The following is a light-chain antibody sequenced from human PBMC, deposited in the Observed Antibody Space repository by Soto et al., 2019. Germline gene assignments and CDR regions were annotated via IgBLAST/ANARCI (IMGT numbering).Light chain of an antibody. CDR1: SSDVGYYDY. Sequence: QSVLTQPRSVSGSPGQSVTISCTGTSSDVGYYDYVSWYQQHPGRAPKLMIYDVFKRPSGVPVRFSGSKSGNTASLTISGLQAEDEADYHCCSQGGSYTVIFGGGTKLTVL. CDR2: DVF. CDR3: CSQGGSYTVI. V-gene: IGLV2-11*01. J-gene: IGLJ2*01.